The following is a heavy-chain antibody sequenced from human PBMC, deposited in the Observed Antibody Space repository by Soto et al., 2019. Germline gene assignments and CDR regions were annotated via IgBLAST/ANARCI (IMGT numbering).Heavy chain of an antibody. Sequence: ASVKVSCKASGYTFTSYGISWVRQAHGQGLEWMGWISAYNGNTNYAQKLQGRVTMTTDTSTSTAYMELRSLRSDDTAVYYCARVIAAAVAGWFDPWGQGTLVTVSS. D-gene: IGHD6-13*01. J-gene: IGHJ5*02. CDR2: ISAYNGNT. CDR3: ARVIAAAVAGWFDP. CDR1: GYTFTSYG. V-gene: IGHV1-18*01.